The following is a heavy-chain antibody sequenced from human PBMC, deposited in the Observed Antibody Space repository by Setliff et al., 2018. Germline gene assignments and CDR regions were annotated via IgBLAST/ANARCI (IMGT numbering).Heavy chain of an antibody. CDR3: ARMSTSGPHYDY. V-gene: IGHV1-3*01. CDR2: IHAGSSNT. J-gene: IGHJ4*02. CDR1: GYSFSSNA. D-gene: IGHD2-8*02. Sequence: ASVKVSCKASGYSFSSNAFHWVRRAPGQTLEWMGWIHAGSSNTLYSQRFQDRITISRDTSATTVHMELCSLRSDDTAVYYCARMSTSGPHYDYWGQGTLVTVSS.